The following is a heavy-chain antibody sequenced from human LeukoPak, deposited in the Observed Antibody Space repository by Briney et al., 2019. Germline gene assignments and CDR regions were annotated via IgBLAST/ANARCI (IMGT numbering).Heavy chain of an antibody. Sequence: GGSLRLSCAASGFTFSNAWMNWVRQAPGKGLEWVANIKQDGSEKYYVDSVKGRFTISRDNAKNSLYLQMNSLRAEDTAVYYCARSWSSGYWFPATASFDYWGQGTLVTVSS. J-gene: IGHJ4*02. CDR1: GFTFSNAW. CDR3: ARSWSSGYWFPATASFDY. CDR2: IKQDGSEK. D-gene: IGHD3-22*01. V-gene: IGHV3-7*01.